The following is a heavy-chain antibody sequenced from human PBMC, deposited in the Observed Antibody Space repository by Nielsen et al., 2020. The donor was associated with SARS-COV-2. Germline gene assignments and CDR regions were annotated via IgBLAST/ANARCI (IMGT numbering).Heavy chain of an antibody. Sequence: ASVKVSCKVSGYTLTELSMHWVRQAPGKGLEWMGGFDPEDGETIYAQKFQGRVTMTEDTSTDTAYMELSSLRSEDTAVYYCARDRGKQWLVLDGMDVWGQGTTVTVSS. CDR1: GYTLTELS. CDR2: FDPEDGET. V-gene: IGHV1-24*01. J-gene: IGHJ6*02. D-gene: IGHD6-19*01. CDR3: ARDRGKQWLVLDGMDV.